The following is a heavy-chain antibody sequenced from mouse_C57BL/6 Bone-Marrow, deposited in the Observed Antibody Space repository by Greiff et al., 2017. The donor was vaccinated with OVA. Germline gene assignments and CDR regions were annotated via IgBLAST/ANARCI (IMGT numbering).Heavy chain of an antibody. CDR1: GYTFTSYW. D-gene: IGHD3-2*02. Sequence: VQLQQPGAELVRPGSSVKLSCKASGYTFTSYWMHWVKQRPIQGLEWIGNIDPSDSETHSNQKFKDKATLTVDKSSSTAYMQLSSLTSEDSAVYYCARRTAQASYYFDYWGQGTTLTVSS. J-gene: IGHJ2*01. V-gene: IGHV1-52*01. CDR3: ARRTAQASYYFDY. CDR2: IDPSDSET.